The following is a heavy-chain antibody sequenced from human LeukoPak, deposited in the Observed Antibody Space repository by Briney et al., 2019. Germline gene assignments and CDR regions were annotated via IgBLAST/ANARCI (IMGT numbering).Heavy chain of an antibody. D-gene: IGHD3-10*01. V-gene: IGHV4-34*01. CDR2: INHSGST. CDR3: ARGHIWFGELLDFDY. Sequence: PSETLSLTCAVCGGSFSGHYWSWIRQPPGKGLEWIGEINHSGSTNYNPSLKSRVTISVDTSKNQYSLKLSSVTAADTAVYYCARGHIWFGELLDFDYWGQGTLVTVSS. CDR1: GGSFSGHY. J-gene: IGHJ4*02.